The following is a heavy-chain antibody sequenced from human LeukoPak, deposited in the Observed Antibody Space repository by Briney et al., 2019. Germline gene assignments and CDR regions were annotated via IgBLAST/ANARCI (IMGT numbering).Heavy chain of an antibody. V-gene: IGHV4-39*01. CDR2: IYYSGST. Sequence: SETLSLTCTVSGGSISSSSYYWGWIRQPPGKGLEWIGSIYYSGSTYYNPSLKSRVTISVDTSKNQFSLKLSSVTAADTAVYYCARGIVGVRDAFDIWGQGTMVTVSS. J-gene: IGHJ3*02. CDR1: GGSISSSSYY. CDR3: ARGIVGVRDAFDI. D-gene: IGHD1-26*01.